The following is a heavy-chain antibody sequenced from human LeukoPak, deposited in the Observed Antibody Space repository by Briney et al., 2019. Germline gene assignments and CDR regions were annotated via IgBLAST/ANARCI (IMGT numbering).Heavy chain of an antibody. Sequence: PSEXLSLTXTXSGXSISSHYWSWIRQPPGKGLEWIGSIFYSETNYYRPSLKRRITISVDTSTNQFSLKLSSVPAADTAVYFCARGQWLVPLDFWGQGILVTASS. V-gene: IGHV4-59*05. CDR1: GXSISSHY. D-gene: IGHD6-19*01. J-gene: IGHJ4*02. CDR3: ARGQWLVPLDF. CDR2: IFYSETN.